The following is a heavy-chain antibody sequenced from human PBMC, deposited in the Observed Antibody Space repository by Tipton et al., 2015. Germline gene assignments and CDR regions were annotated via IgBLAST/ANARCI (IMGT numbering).Heavy chain of an antibody. V-gene: IGHV4-59*01. CDR3: ARLTGDYYDSATYDPTYIDY. J-gene: IGHJ4*02. Sequence: TLSLTCTVSGGSIRTYYWVWIRQPPGRGLESIGYIYHSGRTNYNSSLRSRLTMSVESSKNQFSLRLSSATAADTAVYYCARLTGDYYDSATYDPTYIDYWGQGILVSVSS. CDR1: GGSIRTYY. CDR2: IYHSGRT. D-gene: IGHD3-22*01.